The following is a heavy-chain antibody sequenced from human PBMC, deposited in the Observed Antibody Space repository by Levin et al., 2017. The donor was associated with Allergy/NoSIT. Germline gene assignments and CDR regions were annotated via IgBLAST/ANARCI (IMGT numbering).Heavy chain of an antibody. V-gene: IGHV3-21*01. Sequence: PGGSLRLSCAASGFTFSSYSMNWVRQAPGKGLEWVSSISSSSSYIYYADSVKGRFTISRDNAKNSLYLQMNSLRAEDTAVYYCARDSETRAAAGPGGFDYWGQGTLVTVSS. J-gene: IGHJ4*02. CDR3: ARDSETRAAAGPGGFDY. CDR2: ISSSSSYI. CDR1: GFTFSSYS. D-gene: IGHD6-13*01.